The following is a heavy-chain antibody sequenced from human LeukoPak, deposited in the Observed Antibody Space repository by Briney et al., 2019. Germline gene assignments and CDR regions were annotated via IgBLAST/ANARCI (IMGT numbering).Heavy chain of an antibody. J-gene: IGHJ4*02. CDR1: GFTFSSYA. CDR2: VSGSGSST. Sequence: GGSLRLSCAASGFTFSSYAMSWVRQAPGKGLEWVSGVSGSGSSTYYADSVKGRFTISRDNSKNTLYLQMNSLRAGDTAVYFCAKGGHSSGWYYFDYWGQGTLVTVSS. V-gene: IGHV3-23*01. D-gene: IGHD6-19*01. CDR3: AKGGHSSGWYYFDY.